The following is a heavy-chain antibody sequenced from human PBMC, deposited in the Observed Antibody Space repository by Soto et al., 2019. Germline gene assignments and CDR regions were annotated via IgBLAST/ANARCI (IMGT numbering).Heavy chain of an antibody. CDR3: AGLGVMVTAIDY. Sequence: QLQLQESGPGLVQPSETLSLTCTVSGGSIKSSSYYWGWIRQPPGKGLEWIGSIYYSGSTSYNPSLKSRVTISVDTSKNQFSLKLSSVTAADTALYYCAGLGVMVTAIDYWGQGTLVTVSS. V-gene: IGHV4-39*01. CDR2: IYYSGST. CDR1: GGSIKSSSYY. J-gene: IGHJ4*02. D-gene: IGHD2-21*02.